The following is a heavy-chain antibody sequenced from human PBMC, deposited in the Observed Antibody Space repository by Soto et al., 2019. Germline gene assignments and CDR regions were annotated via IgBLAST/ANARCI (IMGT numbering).Heavy chain of an antibody. Sequence: QVQLQQWGAGPLRPLETLSLTCGVSGGSFSGYYWAWIRQSPGKGLEWIGEINDRGSINYNPSLKSRVRISVDTSKNPYSLNLRSVSAADTAVYYCARESHDILTGPPWVWYFDLWGRGTLVTVSS. J-gene: IGHJ2*01. CDR1: GGSFSGYY. D-gene: IGHD3-9*01. CDR3: ARESHDILTGPPWVWYFDL. V-gene: IGHV4-34*01. CDR2: INDRGSI.